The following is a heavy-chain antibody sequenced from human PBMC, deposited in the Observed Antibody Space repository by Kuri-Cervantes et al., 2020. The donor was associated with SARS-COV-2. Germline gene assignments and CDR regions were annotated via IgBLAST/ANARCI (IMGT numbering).Heavy chain of an antibody. CDR1: GFTFSDYY. CDR3: AREPGGYSYGYMWAFDI. Sequence: GESLKISCAASGFTFSDYYMSWSRQAPGKGLEWVSYISSSGSTIYYADSVKGRFTISRDNAKNSLYLQMSSLRAEDTAVYYCAREPGGYSYGYMWAFDIWGQGTMVTVSS. V-gene: IGHV3-11*04. D-gene: IGHD5-18*01. J-gene: IGHJ3*02. CDR2: ISSSGSTI.